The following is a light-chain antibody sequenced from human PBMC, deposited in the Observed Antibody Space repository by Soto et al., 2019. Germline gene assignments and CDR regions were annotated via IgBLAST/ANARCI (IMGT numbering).Light chain of an antibody. Sequence: DIQMTHSPSTLSASVVDRVTITFRASQSISNWLAWYQQKPGKAPKLLIYKASTLKSGVPSRFSGSGSGTEFTLTISSLQPDDFATYYCQHYNSYSEAFGQGTKVDIK. V-gene: IGKV1-5*03. CDR1: QSISNW. CDR2: KAS. J-gene: IGKJ1*01. CDR3: QHYNSYSEA.